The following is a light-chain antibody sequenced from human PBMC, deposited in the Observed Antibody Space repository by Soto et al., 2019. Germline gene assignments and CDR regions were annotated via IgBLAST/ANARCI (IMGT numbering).Light chain of an antibody. CDR1: QGISTH. J-gene: IGKJ4*01. CDR3: QQVNSYPLT. CDR2: TAS. Sequence: DIQLTQSPSFLSASVGDRVTITCRASQGISTHLAWYQQKPGKAPNLLIYTASTLQSGVPSRFSGSGSGTEFTLTISSLQPEDFATYYCQQVNSYPLTFSGGTKVDIK. V-gene: IGKV1-9*01.